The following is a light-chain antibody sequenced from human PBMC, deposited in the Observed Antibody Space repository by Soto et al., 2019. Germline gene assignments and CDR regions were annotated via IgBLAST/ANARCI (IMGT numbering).Light chain of an antibody. J-gene: IGLJ1*01. Sequence: LVLTQSPPASASLGASVKLTCTLSSGHISYAIAWHQQQPEKGPRYLMKLNSDGSHSKGDGIPDRFSGSSSGAERYLTISSLQSEDEADYYCQTWGTGIHVFGTGTKVTVL. CDR2: LNSDGSH. V-gene: IGLV4-69*01. CDR1: SGHISYA. CDR3: QTWGTGIHV.